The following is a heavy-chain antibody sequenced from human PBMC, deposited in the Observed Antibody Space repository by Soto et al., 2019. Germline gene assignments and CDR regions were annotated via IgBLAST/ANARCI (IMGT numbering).Heavy chain of an antibody. V-gene: IGHV3-23*01. D-gene: IGHD3-22*01. CDR3: AKDLYYDSSGYPTVGIYFDY. CDR1: GFTFSTYA. J-gene: IGHJ4*02. Sequence: GGSLRLSCGASGFTFSTYAMSWVRQAPGKGLEWVSAISGSGGSTYYADSVKGRFTISRDNSKNTLYLQMNSLRAEDTAIYYCAKDLYYDSSGYPTVGIYFDYWGQGTLVTVSS. CDR2: ISGSGGST.